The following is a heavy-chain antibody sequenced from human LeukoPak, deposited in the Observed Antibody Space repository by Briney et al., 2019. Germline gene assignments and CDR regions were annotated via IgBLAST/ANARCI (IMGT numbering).Heavy chain of an antibody. CDR2: IIPIFGTA. Sequence: SVKVSCKASGGTFSSYAISWVRQAPGQGLEWMGGIIPIFGTANYAQKFQGRVTITADKSTSTAYMEPSSLRSEGTAVYYCARMASRDGYNYWDYYYYMDVWGKGTTVTVSS. D-gene: IGHD5-24*01. CDR3: ARMASRDGYNYWDYYYYMDV. CDR1: GGTFSSYA. J-gene: IGHJ6*03. V-gene: IGHV1-69*06.